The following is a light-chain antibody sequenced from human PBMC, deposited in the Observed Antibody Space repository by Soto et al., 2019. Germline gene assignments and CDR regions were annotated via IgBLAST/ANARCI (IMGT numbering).Light chain of an antibody. J-gene: IGKJ1*01. CDR2: DVS. V-gene: IGKV1-5*01. Sequence: DIQMTQSPSTLSASVGERVTITCRASQSVSNWLAWYQQKPGKAPNLLIYDVSSLESGVPSRVSGSGSGTEFILTISSLQPDDFATYYCQQYDSYSWTFGQGTKVEMK. CDR1: QSVSNW. CDR3: QQYDSYSWT.